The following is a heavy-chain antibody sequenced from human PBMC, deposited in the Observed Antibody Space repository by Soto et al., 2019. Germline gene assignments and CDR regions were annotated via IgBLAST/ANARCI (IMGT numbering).Heavy chain of an antibody. CDR1: GFTFSSYA. V-gene: IGHV3-23*01. CDR2: ISGSGGST. D-gene: IGHD6-13*01. J-gene: IGHJ4*02. CDR3: AKDQGHYSSWTYYFHY. Sequence: PGGSLRLSCAASGFTFSSYAMSWVRQAPGKGLEWVSGISGSGGSTYYADSVKGRFTISRDNSKNTLYMQMNSLRTEDTAVYYCAKDQGHYSSWTYYFHYWGQGTLVTVSS.